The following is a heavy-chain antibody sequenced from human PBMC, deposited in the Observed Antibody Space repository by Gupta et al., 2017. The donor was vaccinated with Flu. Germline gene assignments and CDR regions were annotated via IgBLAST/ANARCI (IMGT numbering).Heavy chain of an antibody. CDR1: GYTFTSYE. CDR2: MNPNSGNT. Sequence: VKVSCKASGYTFTSYEINWVRLATVQGLEWMGWMNPNSGNTGYAQKFQGRVTMTRNTSISTAYMELSSLRSEDTAVYYCARAVRGAYCSGGSCYSGAEYFQHWGQGTLVTVSS. V-gene: IGHV1-8*01. J-gene: IGHJ1*01. CDR3: ARAVRGAYCSGGSCYSGAEYFQH. D-gene: IGHD2-15*01.